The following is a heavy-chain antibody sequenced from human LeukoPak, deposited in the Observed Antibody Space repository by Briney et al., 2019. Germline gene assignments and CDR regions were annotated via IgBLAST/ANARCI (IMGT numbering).Heavy chain of an antibody. J-gene: IGHJ4*02. Sequence: GASVKVSCKASGYTFTSYGISWVRQAPGQGLEWMGWISAYNTNYAQKFQGRATMTRDTSISTAYMELSRLRSDDTAVYYCAREDSGGDCLGYWGQGTLVTVSS. V-gene: IGHV1-18*01. D-gene: IGHD2-21*01. CDR1: GYTFTSYG. CDR2: ISAYNT. CDR3: AREDSGGDCLGY.